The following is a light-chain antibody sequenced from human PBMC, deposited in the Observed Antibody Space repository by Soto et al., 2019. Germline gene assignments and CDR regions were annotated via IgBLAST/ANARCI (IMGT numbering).Light chain of an antibody. CDR1: SSDVGGYDY. CDR2: DVS. J-gene: IGLJ1*01. CDR3: SSYASSMANV. V-gene: IGLV2-14*03. Sequence: QSALTQPASVSGSPGQSITIPCTGTSSDVGGYDYVSWYQQYPGKAPKLLIYDVSSRPSGISNRFSGSKSGNTASLTISGLQAEDEADYHCSSYASSMANVFGTGTKVTVL.